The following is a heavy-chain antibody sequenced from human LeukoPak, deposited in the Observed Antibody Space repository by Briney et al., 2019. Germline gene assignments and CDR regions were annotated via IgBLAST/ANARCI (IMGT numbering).Heavy chain of an antibody. Sequence: QPGGSLRLSCAASGFTFSSYSMNWVRQAPGKGLEWVSYISSSSSTIYYADSVKGRLTISRDTAKSSLYLQMNSLRAEDTAVYYCARLRAGDYFDYWGQGTLVTVSS. CDR1: GFTFSSYS. J-gene: IGHJ4*02. CDR3: ARLRAGDYFDY. D-gene: IGHD6-19*01. CDR2: ISSSSSTI. V-gene: IGHV3-48*04.